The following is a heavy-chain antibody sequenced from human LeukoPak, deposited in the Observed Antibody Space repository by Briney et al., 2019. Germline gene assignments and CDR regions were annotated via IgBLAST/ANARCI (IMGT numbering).Heavy chain of an antibody. Sequence: PGGSLRLSCTAFGFTFGDYGMNWVRQAPGKGLEWVGFIRSKTYGGTTEYAASVKGRFTIPRDDSKSIAYLQLNSLKSEDTAVYYCTRGRQTDHWGQGTLVTVSS. CDR2: IRSKTYGGTT. V-gene: IGHV3-49*04. CDR3: TRGRQTDH. CDR1: GFTFGDYG. J-gene: IGHJ5*02.